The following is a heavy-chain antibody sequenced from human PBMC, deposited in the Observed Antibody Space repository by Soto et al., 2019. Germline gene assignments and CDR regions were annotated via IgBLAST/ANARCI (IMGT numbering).Heavy chain of an antibody. CDR3: AHNTKYTYYDFWSGYYIPYYFDY. J-gene: IGHJ4*02. CDR1: GFSLSTSGVG. V-gene: IGHV2-5*01. Sequence: SGPTLVNPTQTLTLTCTFSGFSLSTSGVGVGWIRQPPGKALEWLALIYWNDDKRYSPFLKSRLTITKDTSKNQVVLTMTNMDPVDTATYYCAHNTKYTYYDFWSGYYIPYYFDYWGQGTLVTVSS. D-gene: IGHD3-3*01. CDR2: IYWNDDK.